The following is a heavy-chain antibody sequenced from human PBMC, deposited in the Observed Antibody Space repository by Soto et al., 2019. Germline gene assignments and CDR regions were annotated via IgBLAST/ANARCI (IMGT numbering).Heavy chain of an antibody. CDR1: GGSFSGYY. Sequence: PSETLSLTCAVYGGSFSGYYWSWIRQPPGKGLEWIGEINHSGSTNYNPSLKSRVTISVDTSKNQFSLKLSSVTAADTAVYYCARGGPTHYDYIWGSYRYTIFFDYWGQGTLVTVSS. D-gene: IGHD3-16*02. V-gene: IGHV4-34*01. CDR3: ARGGPTHYDYIWGSYRYTIFFDY. CDR2: INHSGST. J-gene: IGHJ4*02.